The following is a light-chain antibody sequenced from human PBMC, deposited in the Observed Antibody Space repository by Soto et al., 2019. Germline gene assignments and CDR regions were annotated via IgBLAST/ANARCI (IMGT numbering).Light chain of an antibody. J-gene: IGKJ4*01. CDR2: GAS. CDR1: QSVSSTY. Sequence: NGLTQSPGTLSLSPGERATLSCRAIQSVSSTYLAWFQQKPGQAPRLLIYGASTRATGIPDRFSGSGSGTDFTLTISGLEPEDFALYYCQQYGVTPPNTFGGGTKVDIK. CDR3: QQYGVTPPNT. V-gene: IGKV3-20*01.